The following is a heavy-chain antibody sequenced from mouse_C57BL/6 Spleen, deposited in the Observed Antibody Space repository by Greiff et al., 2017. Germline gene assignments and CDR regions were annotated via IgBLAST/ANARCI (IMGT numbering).Heavy chain of an antibody. CDR1: GYTFTTYP. J-gene: IGHJ1*03. D-gene: IGHD1-1*01. Sequence: QVQLQQSGAELVKPGASVKMSCKASGYTFTTYPIEWMKQNHGKSLEWIGNFHSYNDDTKYNEKFKGKATLTVEKSSSTVYLELSRLTSDDSAVYYCARSSYYYGSSYWYFDVWGTGTTVTVSS. CDR3: ARSSYYYGSSYWYFDV. V-gene: IGHV1-47*01. CDR2: FHSYNDDT.